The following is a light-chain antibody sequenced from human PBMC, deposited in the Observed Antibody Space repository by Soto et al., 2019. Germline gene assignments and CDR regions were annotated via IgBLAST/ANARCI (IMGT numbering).Light chain of an antibody. Sequence: TVVTQAPSFSVSPGGTVTLTCGLTSGSVSPPYYPSWDQQTPGQAPRTLIYSTNIRSSGVPDRFSGSILGNKAALTIPGAQADDEADYHCMLYMGGGLVVFGGGTKLTVL. CDR1: SGSVSPPYY. V-gene: IGLV8-61*01. CDR3: MLYMGGGLVV. CDR2: STN. J-gene: IGLJ2*01.